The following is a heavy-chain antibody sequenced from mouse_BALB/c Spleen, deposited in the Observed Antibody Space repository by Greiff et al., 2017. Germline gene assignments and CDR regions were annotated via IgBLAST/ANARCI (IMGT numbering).Heavy chain of an antibody. CDR1: GFTFSSYA. J-gene: IGHJ2*01. V-gene: IGHV5-6-5*01. CDR2: ISSGGST. CDR3: ARGLVY. Sequence: VQLKESGGGLVKPGGSLKLSCAASGFTFSSYAMSWVRQTPEKRLEWVASISSGGSTYYPDSVKGRFTISRDNARNILYLQMSSLRSEDTAMYYCARGLVYWGQGTTLTVSS.